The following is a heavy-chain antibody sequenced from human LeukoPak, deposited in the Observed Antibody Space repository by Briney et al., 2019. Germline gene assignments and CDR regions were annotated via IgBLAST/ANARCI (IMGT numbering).Heavy chain of an antibody. CDR1: GGSISSSNW. Sequence: SGTLSLTCAVSGGSISSSNWWSWVRQPPGKGLEWIGEIYHSGSTNYNPSLKSRVTISVDTSKNQFSLKLSSVTAADTAVYYCARGVDWIWYFDLWGRGTLVTVSS. J-gene: IGHJ2*01. CDR3: ARGVDWIWYFDL. D-gene: IGHD3/OR15-3a*01. V-gene: IGHV4-4*02. CDR2: IYHSGST.